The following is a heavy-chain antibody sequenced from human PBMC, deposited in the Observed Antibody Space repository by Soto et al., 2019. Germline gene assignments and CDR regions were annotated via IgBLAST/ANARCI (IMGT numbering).Heavy chain of an antibody. D-gene: IGHD3-3*01. J-gene: IGHJ4*02. V-gene: IGHV1-69*13. CDR2: IIPIFGTA. CDR3: ASVGGFNYDFWSGFDY. CDR1: GGTFSSYA. Sequence: GASVKVSCKASGGTFSSYAISWVRQAPGQGLEWMGGIIPIFGTANYAQKFKGRVTITADESTSTAYMELSSLRSEDTAVYYCASVGGFNYDFWSGFDYWGQGTLVTVSS.